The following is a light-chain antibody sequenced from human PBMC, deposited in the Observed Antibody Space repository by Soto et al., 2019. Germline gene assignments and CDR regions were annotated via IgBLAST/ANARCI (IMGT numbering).Light chain of an antibody. V-gene: IGKV3-15*01. CDR3: QHYDSARWT. CDR1: QNIDKK. CDR2: GAS. Sequence: EIVMTQSPATLSVSPGERATLSCRASQNIDKKLAWYQQKSGQAPRLLIYGASTRATGVPARFSGSGSGTEFSLTISRLEPEDFAVYYCQHYDSARWTFGLGTKV. J-gene: IGKJ1*01.